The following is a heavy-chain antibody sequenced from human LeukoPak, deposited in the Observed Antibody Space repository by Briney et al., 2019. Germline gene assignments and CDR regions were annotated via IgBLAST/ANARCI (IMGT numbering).Heavy chain of an antibody. CDR3: AKDRAHCSGGSCYSRAHDAFDI. D-gene: IGHD2-15*01. CDR2: ISWNSGSI. V-gene: IGHV3-9*01. J-gene: IGHJ3*02. CDR1: GFTFDDYA. Sequence: SLRLSFAASGFTFDDYAMHWVRPAPGKGLAWVSGISWNSGSIGYADSVKGRFTISRDNAKNSLYLQMNSLRAEDTALYYCAKDRAHCSGGSCYSRAHDAFDIWGQGTMVTVSS.